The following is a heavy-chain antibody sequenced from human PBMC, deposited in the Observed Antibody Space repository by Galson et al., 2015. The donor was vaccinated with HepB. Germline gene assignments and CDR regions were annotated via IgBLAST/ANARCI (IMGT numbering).Heavy chain of an antibody. D-gene: IGHD3-10*01. CDR2: ISYDGSNK. J-gene: IGHJ4*02. Sequence: SLRLSCAASGFTFSSYAMHWVRQAPGKGLEWVAVISYDGSNKYYADSVKGRFTISRDNSKNTLYLQMNSLRAEDTAVYYCARDQNRFGELSEQKGSVDYWGQGTLVTVSS. CDR3: ARDQNRFGELSEQKGSVDY. V-gene: IGHV3-30-3*01. CDR1: GFTFSSYA.